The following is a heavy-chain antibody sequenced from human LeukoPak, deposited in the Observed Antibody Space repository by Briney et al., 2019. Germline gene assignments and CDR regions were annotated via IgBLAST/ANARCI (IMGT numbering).Heavy chain of an antibody. J-gene: IGHJ4*02. Sequence: ASVKVSCKASGYTFTSYGISWVRQAPGQGLEWMGWISAYNGNTNYAQKLQGRVTMTTDTSTSTAYMELRSLRSDDTAVYYCARDISRGGERNTLPGGYWGQGTLVTVSS. CDR3: ARDISRGGERNTLPGGY. CDR2: ISAYNGNT. CDR1: GYTFTSYG. D-gene: IGHD3-16*01. V-gene: IGHV1-18*01.